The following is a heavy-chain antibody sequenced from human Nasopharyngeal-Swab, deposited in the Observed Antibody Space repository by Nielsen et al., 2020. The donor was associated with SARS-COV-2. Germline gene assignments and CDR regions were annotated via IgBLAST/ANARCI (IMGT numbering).Heavy chain of an antibody. J-gene: IGHJ4*02. CDR1: GFTFSRYW. CDR3: VKHQGSSSDQ. Sequence: GESLKISCAASGFTFSRYWMHWVRQVPGKGLVWVSRIDTDGSTTDHADSVKGRFTISRDNAKNTLYLQMNSLRVEDTAVYYCVKHQGSSSDQWGQGTLVTVSS. CDR2: IDTDGSTT. V-gene: IGHV3-74*01.